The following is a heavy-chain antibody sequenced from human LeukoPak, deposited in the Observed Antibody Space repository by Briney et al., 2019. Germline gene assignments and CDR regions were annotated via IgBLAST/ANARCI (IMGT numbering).Heavy chain of an antibody. CDR1: DDSISDYY. CDR2: FYNSGRS. D-gene: IGHD3-16*01. V-gene: IGHV4-59*01. Sequence: SESLSPARTVSDDSISDYYRGWIRQTPGTGLEWIGYFYNSGRSTYNPSLKSRVSISVDTSKNQFSLRLNSVILADTAVYYCTRGAGWLIDDWGQGILVTVSS. CDR3: TRGAGWLIDD. J-gene: IGHJ4*02.